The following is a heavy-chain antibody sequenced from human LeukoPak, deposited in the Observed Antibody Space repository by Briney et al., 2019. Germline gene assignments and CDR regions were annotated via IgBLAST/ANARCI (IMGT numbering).Heavy chain of an antibody. CDR1: GYSISSGYY. V-gene: IGHV4-38-2*01. Sequence: PSETLSLTCAVSGYSISSGYYWGWIRQPPAKALEWIGSIYHSGITYYNPSLKSRVTISVDTSKNQFSLKLSSVTAADTALYYCARKEEGDYIDLWGQGTLVTVSS. CDR2: IYHSGIT. J-gene: IGHJ5*02. D-gene: IGHD4-17*01. CDR3: ARKEEGDYIDL.